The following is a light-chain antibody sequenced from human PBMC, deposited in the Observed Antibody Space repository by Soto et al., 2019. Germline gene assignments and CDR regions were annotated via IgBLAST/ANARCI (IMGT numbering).Light chain of an antibody. CDR1: QSITNW. CDR2: MAS. CDR3: LQYNFYPYT. Sequence: DIQMTQSPSTLSASVGDRVTITCRASQSITNWLAWYQHKPGKAPRLLIYMASSLESGVPSRFSGSGAETEFTLAISSLQPDDFATYYCLQYNFYPYTFGQGTKLEIE. J-gene: IGKJ2*01. V-gene: IGKV1-5*03.